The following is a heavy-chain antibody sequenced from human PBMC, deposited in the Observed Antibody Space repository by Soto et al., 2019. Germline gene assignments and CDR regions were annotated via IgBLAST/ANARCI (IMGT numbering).Heavy chain of an antibody. CDR3: ARQLGGNWAYSIVRYFDY. CDR2: IYPGDSDT. CDR1: GYSFTNYW. D-gene: IGHD2-15*01. J-gene: IGHJ4*02. Sequence: GESLKISCKGSGYSFTNYWIGWVRQMPGKGLEWMGIIYPGDSDTRYSPSFQGQVTISADKSISTAYLQWSSLKASDTAMYYCARQLGGNWAYSIVRYFDYWGQGTLVNVSS. V-gene: IGHV5-51*01.